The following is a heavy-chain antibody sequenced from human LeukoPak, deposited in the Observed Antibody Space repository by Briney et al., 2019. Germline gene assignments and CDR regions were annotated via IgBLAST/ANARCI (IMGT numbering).Heavy chain of an antibody. V-gene: IGHV1-2*02. CDR3: ATEVASYSSSWYLSWFDP. CDR2: INPNSGGT. D-gene: IGHD6-13*01. Sequence: ASVKVSCKASGYTFTGYYMHWVRQAPGQGLEWMGWINPNSGGTNYAQKFQGRVTMTRDTSISTAYMELSRLRFDDTAVYYCATEVASYSSSWYLSWFDPWGQGTLVTVSS. CDR1: GYTFTGYY. J-gene: IGHJ5*02.